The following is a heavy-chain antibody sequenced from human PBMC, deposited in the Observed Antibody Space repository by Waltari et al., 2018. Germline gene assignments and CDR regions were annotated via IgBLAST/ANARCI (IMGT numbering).Heavy chain of an antibody. J-gene: IGHJ4*02. Sequence: QVQLVESGGGVVQPGRSLRLSCAASGLTFSSYSIHWVRQAPGKGLEWVAVISFDGSNKYYADSVKGRFTISRDNSKNTLYLQMNSLRAEDTAVYYCARDTVDSGYVGFYFDYWGQGTLVTVSS. V-gene: IGHV3-30-3*01. CDR2: ISFDGSNK. D-gene: IGHD5-12*01. CDR1: GLTFSSYS. CDR3: ARDTVDSGYVGFYFDY.